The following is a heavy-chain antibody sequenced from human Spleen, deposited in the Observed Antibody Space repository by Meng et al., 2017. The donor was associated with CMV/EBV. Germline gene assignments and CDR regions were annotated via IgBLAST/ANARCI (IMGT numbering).Heavy chain of an antibody. J-gene: IGHJ4*02. CDR1: GYDFSDFF. CDR3: ARHEGAGTTAAFDL. V-gene: IGHV3-11*01. Sequence: GESLKISCAASGYDFSDFFMSWVRQAPGKGLEWLSYMSKIGDIIYYADSVKGRFTISRDNAKNSLYLQMTSLRAEDTALYYCARHEGAGTTAAFDLWGQGTAVTVSS. D-gene: IGHD6-19*01. CDR2: MSKIGDII.